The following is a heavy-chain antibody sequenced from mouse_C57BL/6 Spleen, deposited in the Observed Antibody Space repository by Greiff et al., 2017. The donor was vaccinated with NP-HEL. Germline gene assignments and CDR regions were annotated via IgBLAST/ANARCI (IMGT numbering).Heavy chain of an antibody. CDR1: GYTFTTYS. CDR3: AAGDYGSSYDWYFDV. V-gene: IGHV1-47*01. D-gene: IGHD1-1*01. CDR2: FHPYNDDT. Sequence: QVQLQQSGAELMKPGASVKMSCTASGYTFTTYSIEWMKQNHGKSLEWIGNFHPYNDDTKYDEKFKGKATLTVEKSSSTVYLVLSRLTSDDSAVYYCAAGDYGSSYDWYFDVWGTGTTVTVSS. J-gene: IGHJ1*03.